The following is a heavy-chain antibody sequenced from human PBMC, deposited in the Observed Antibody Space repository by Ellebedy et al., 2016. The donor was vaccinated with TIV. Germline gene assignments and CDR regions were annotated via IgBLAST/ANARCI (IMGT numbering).Heavy chain of an antibody. Sequence: MPSETLSLTCAVYGGSFSGYYWSWIRQPPGKGLEWIGEITHSGSTNYNPSLKSRVTISVDTSKNQFYLNLGSVTAADTAVYYCARGLARDYWGQGTLVTVSS. J-gene: IGHJ4*02. CDR1: GGSFSGYY. CDR3: ARGLARDY. V-gene: IGHV4-34*01. CDR2: ITHSGST.